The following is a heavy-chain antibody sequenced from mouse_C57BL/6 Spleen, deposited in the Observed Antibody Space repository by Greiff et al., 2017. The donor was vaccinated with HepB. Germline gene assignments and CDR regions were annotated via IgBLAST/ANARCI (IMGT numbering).Heavy chain of an antibody. CDR3: ARGATVVRYFDV. D-gene: IGHD1-1*01. V-gene: IGHV5-4*01. CDR2: ISDGGSYT. CDR1: GFTFSSYA. Sequence: EVQRVESGGGLVKPGGSLKLSCAASGFTFSSYAMSWVRQTPEKRLEWVATISDGGSYTYYPDNVKGRFTISRDNAKNNLYLQMSHLKSEDTAMYYCARGATVVRYFDVWGTGTTVTASS. J-gene: IGHJ1*02.